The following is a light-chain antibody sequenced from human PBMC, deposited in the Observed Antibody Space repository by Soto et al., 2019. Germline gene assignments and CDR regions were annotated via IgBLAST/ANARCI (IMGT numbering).Light chain of an antibody. CDR1: SSAVGGYNY. V-gene: IGLV2-14*01. CDR3: SSYTSSSTPYV. J-gene: IGLJ1*01. CDR2: DVS. Sequence: QSVLTQPASVSGSPGQSITISCTGTSSAVGGYNYVSWYQQHPGKAPKLMIYDVSNRPSGVSNRCSGSKSGNTASLTISGLQAEDEAEYYCSSYTSSSTPYVFGTGTKLTVL.